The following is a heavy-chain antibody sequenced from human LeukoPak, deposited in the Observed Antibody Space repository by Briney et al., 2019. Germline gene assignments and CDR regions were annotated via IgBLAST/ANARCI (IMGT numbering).Heavy chain of an antibody. J-gene: IGHJ6*02. D-gene: IGHD5-18*01. Sequence: GRSLRLSCAASGFTFGSYGMHWVRQAPGKGLEWVAVISYDGSNKYYADSVKGRFTISRDNSKNTLYLQMNSLRAEDTAVYYCAKIDTAMVKGPSYYYGMDVWGQGTTVTVSS. CDR2: ISYDGSNK. V-gene: IGHV3-30*18. CDR3: AKIDTAMVKGPSYYYGMDV. CDR1: GFTFGSYG.